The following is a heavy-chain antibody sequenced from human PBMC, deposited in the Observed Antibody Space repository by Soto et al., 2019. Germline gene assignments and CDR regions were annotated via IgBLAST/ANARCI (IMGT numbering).Heavy chain of an antibody. CDR1: GFTFSNYG. D-gene: IGHD1-7*01. J-gene: IGHJ4*02. V-gene: IGHV3-33*01. Sequence: PGGSLRLSCEGSGFTFSNYGIHWVRQAPGMGLDWVAVIWYDGNNKYYSESVKGRFTISRDNSKNTVFLEMSSLRAEDTAVYYFARGNYGASGIDYWGPGALVTVSS. CDR3: ARGNYGASGIDY. CDR2: IWYDGNNK.